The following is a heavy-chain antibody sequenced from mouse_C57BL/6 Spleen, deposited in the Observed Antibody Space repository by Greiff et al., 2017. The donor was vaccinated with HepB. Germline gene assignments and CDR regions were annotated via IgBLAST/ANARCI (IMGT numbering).Heavy chain of an antibody. CDR1: GYTFTSYW. Sequence: QVQLQQPGAELVRPGSSVKLSCKASGYTFTSYWMHWVKQRPIQGLEWIGNIDPSDSETHYNQKFKDKATLTVDKPSSTAYMQLSSLTSEDSAVYYCARYNWDWYFDVWGTGTTVTVSS. CDR3: ARYNWDWYFDV. CDR2: IDPSDSET. J-gene: IGHJ1*03. V-gene: IGHV1-52*01. D-gene: IGHD4-1*01.